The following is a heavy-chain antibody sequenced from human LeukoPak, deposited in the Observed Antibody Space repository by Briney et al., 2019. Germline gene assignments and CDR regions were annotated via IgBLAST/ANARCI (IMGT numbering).Heavy chain of an antibody. D-gene: IGHD5-12*01. Sequence: GGSLRLSCAASGFTFTSSAMSWVRQAPGKGLEWVSAISDSGGSTYYADSVKGRFTISRDNAKNTLYLQMNSLRAEDTAVYYCARTAYSDYSLGFWGQGTLVTVSS. V-gene: IGHV3-23*01. J-gene: IGHJ4*02. CDR2: ISDSGGST. CDR1: GFTFTSSA. CDR3: ARTAYSDYSLGF.